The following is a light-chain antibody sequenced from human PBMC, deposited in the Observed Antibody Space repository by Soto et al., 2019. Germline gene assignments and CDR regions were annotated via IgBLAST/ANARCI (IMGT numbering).Light chain of an antibody. CDR2: ANN. CDR1: SSNIGAGYD. J-gene: IGLJ2*01. Sequence: QSVLTQPPSVSGAPGQRVTISCTGSSSNIGAGYDVHWYQQLPGTAPKLLIYANNNRPSGVPDRFSASKSGTSASPAITGLQAEDEADYYCQSYDSSLSGSGVFGGGTKLTVL. CDR3: QSYDSSLSGSGV. V-gene: IGLV1-40*01.